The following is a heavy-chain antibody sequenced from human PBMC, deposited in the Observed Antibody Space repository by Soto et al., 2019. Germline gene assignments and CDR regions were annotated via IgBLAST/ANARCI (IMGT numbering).Heavy chain of an antibody. CDR3: AKGNDVLGYYYYGMDV. D-gene: IGHD1-1*01. V-gene: IGHV1-69*13. Sequence: AVKVSCKASGGTFSSYAISWVRQAPGQGLEWMGGIIPIFGTANYAQKFQGRVTITADESTSTAYMELSSLRSEDTAVYYCAKGNDVLGYYYYGMDVWGQGTTVTVSS. CDR2: IIPIFGTA. J-gene: IGHJ6*02. CDR1: GGTFSSYA.